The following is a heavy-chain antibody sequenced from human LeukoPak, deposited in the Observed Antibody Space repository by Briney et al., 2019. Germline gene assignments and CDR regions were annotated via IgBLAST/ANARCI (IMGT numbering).Heavy chain of an antibody. D-gene: IGHD3-22*01. CDR2: IYYSGST. Sequence: PSETLSHTCTVSGGSISSYYWSWIRQPPGKGLEWIGYIYYSGSTNYNPSLKSRVTISVDTSKNQFSLKLSSVTAADTAVYYCARGYYDSSGYYPVDYWGQGTLVTVSS. CDR3: ARGYYDSSGYYPVDY. J-gene: IGHJ4*02. V-gene: IGHV4-59*01. CDR1: GGSISSYY.